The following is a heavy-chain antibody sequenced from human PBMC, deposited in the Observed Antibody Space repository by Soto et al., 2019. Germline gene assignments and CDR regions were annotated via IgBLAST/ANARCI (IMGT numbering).Heavy chain of an antibody. J-gene: IGHJ3*02. CDR2: IYYSGST. CDR1: GGSISSYY. CDR3: ARRQRTHAFDI. D-gene: IGHD2-15*01. Sequence: SETLSLTCTVSGGSISSYYWSWIRQPPGKGLEWIGYIYYSGSTNYNPSLKSRVTISVDTSKNQFSLKLSSVTAADTAVYYCARRQRTHAFDIWGQGTMVTVSS. V-gene: IGHV4-59*08.